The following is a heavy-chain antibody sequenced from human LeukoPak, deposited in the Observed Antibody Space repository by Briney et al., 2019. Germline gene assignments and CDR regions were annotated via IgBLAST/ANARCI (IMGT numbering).Heavy chain of an antibody. CDR2: IYYSGST. Sequence: SETLSLTCTVSGGSISSSSYYWGWIRQPPGKGLEWIGSIYYSGSTYYNPSLKSRVTISVDTSKNQFSLKLSSVTAADTAVYYCARDHGIAAAGTWGQGTLVTVSS. CDR1: GGSISSSSYY. V-gene: IGHV4-39*07. J-gene: IGHJ5*02. D-gene: IGHD6-13*01. CDR3: ARDHGIAAAGT.